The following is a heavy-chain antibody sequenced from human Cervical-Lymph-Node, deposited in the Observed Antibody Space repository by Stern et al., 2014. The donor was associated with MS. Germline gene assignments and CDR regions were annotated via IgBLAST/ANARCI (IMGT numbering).Heavy chain of an antibody. Sequence: VQLEESGGGVVQTGRSLRLSCAASGFTFSSYGIHWVRQAPGKGLEWVAVISYDGSKKYYADSVKGRFTISRDNSKNTLYLQMNSLRAEDTAVYYCANTILRGYHAFDYWGQGTLVTVSS. CDR1: GFTFSSYG. CDR3: ANTILRGYHAFDY. V-gene: IGHV3-30*18. D-gene: IGHD3-3*01. J-gene: IGHJ4*02. CDR2: ISYDGSKK.